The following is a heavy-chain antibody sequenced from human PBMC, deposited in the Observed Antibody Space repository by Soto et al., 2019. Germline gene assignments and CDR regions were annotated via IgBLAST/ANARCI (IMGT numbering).Heavy chain of an antibody. CDR1: GFTFSSYS. Sequence: EVQLVESGGGLVQPGGSLRLSCAASGFTFSSYSMNWVRQAPGKGLEWVSYISSSGSTIYYADSVKGRFTISRDNAKNSLYLQMNSLRAEDTAVYYCARDQAQQSNYYYYGMDVWGQGTTVTVSS. CDR3: ARDQAQQSNYYYYGMDV. J-gene: IGHJ6*02. CDR2: ISSSGSTI. D-gene: IGHD6-6*01. V-gene: IGHV3-48*04.